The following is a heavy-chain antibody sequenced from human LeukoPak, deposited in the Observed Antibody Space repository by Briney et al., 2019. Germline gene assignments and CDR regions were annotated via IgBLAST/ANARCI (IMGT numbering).Heavy chain of an antibody. V-gene: IGHV1-2*02. J-gene: IGHJ4*02. CDR2: INPKSGGT. CDR1: GYTFSVYY. D-gene: IGHD3-9*01. Sequence: GASVKVSCKASGYTFSVYYMHWVRQAPGQGLEWMGWINPKSGGTNEAQKFHDRVTMTRDTSIRTAYMEVSRLRSDDTAVYYCARSPDILTGENFDYWGQGTLVTVSS. CDR3: ARSPDILTGENFDY.